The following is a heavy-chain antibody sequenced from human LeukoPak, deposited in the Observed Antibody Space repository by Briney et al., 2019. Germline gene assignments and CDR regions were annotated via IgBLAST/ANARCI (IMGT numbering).Heavy chain of an antibody. J-gene: IGHJ4*02. CDR2: IYYSGST. D-gene: IGHD3-3*01. Sequence: SETLSLTCTVSGGSISSYYWSWIRQPPGKGLEWIGYIYYSGSTNYNPSLKSRVTISVDTSKNQFSLKLSSVTAADTAVYYCARLSSGTSHTHFDYWGQGTLVTVSS. V-gene: IGHV4-59*08. CDR3: ARLSSGTSHTHFDY. CDR1: GGSISSYY.